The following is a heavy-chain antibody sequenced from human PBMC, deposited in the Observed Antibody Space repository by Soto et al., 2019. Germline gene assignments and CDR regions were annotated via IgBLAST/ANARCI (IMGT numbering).Heavy chain of an antibody. J-gene: IGHJ6*02. CDR2: IKQDGSEK. D-gene: IGHD3-3*01. CDR1: GFTFSSYW. V-gene: IGHV3-7*01. CDR3: ARDRYSYYDFWSGSLPYYYYGMDV. Sequence: GGSLRLSCAASGFTFSSYWMSWVRQAPGKGLEWVANIKQDGSEKYYVDSVKGRFTISRDNAKNSLYLQMNSLRAEDKTVYKCARDRYSYYDFWSGSLPYYYYGMDVWGQGTTVTVSS.